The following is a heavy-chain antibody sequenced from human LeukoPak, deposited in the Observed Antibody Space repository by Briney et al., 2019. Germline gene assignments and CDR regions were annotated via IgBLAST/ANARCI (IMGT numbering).Heavy chain of an antibody. D-gene: IGHD3-9*01. V-gene: IGHV3-30*04. CDR2: ISYDGSNK. J-gene: IGHJ4*02. CDR3: ARGYDILTGYVGNYDY. CDR1: GFTFSSYA. Sequence: PGRSLRLSCAASGFTFSSYAMHWVRQAPGKGLEWVAVISYDGSNKYYADSVKGRFTISRDNSKNTLYLQMNSLRAEDTAVYYCARGYDILTGYVGNYDYWGQGTLVTVSS.